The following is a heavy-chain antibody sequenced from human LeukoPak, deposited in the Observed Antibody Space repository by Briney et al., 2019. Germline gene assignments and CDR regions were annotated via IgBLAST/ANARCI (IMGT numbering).Heavy chain of an antibody. CDR3: ARLDDSSGYYFDY. CDR2: IYYSGST. CDR1: GGSISSYY. Sequence: SETLSLTCTVSGGSISSYYWSWIRQPPGKGLEWIGYIYYSGSTYYNPSLKSRVTISVDTSKNQFSLKLSSVTAADTAVYYCARLDDSSGYYFDYWGQGTLVTVSS. J-gene: IGHJ4*02. D-gene: IGHD3-22*01. V-gene: IGHV4-59*04.